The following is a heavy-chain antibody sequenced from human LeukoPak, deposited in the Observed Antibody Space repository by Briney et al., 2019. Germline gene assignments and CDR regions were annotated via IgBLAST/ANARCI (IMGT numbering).Heavy chain of an antibody. CDR3: AKGTGVIVGY. Sequence: PGGSLRLSCAASGFTFSSYSMNWVRQAPGKGLEWVAVISYDRSNKYYADSVKGRFTISRDNSKNTLYLQMNSLRAEDTAVYYCAKGTGVIVGYWGQGTLVTVSS. J-gene: IGHJ4*02. CDR1: GFTFSSYS. D-gene: IGHD2-21*01. V-gene: IGHV3-30*18. CDR2: ISYDRSNK.